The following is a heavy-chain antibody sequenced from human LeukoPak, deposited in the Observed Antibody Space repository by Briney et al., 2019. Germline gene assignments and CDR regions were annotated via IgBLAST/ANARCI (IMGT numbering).Heavy chain of an antibody. CDR2: ISSNGGST. Sequence: GGSLRLSCAASGFTSSSYAMHWVRQAPGKGLEYVSAISSNGGSTYYANSVKGRFTISRDNSKNTLYLQMGSLRAEDMAVYYCARDAKGRGKNMDVWGKGTTVTVSS. CDR1: GFTSSSYA. D-gene: IGHD3-10*01. J-gene: IGHJ6*03. CDR3: ARDAKGRGKNMDV. V-gene: IGHV3-64*01.